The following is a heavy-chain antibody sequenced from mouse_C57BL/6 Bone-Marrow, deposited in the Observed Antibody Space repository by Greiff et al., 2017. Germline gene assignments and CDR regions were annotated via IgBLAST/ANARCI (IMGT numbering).Heavy chain of an antibody. CDR1: GYTFTSYW. J-gene: IGHJ2*01. CDR2: IHPNSGST. Sequence: QVQLQQPGAELVKPGASVKLSCKASGYTFTSYWMHWVKQRPGQGLEWIGMIHPNSGSTNYNEKFKSKATLTVDKSSSTAYMQLSSLTSEDSAVYYCARWLITTLVASYYFDYWGQCTTLTVSS. D-gene: IGHD1-1*01. CDR3: ARWLITTLVASYYFDY. V-gene: IGHV1-64*01.